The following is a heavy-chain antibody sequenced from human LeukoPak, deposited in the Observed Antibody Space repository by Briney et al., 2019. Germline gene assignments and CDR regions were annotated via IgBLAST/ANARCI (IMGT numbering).Heavy chain of an antibody. CDR1: GFTFDDYA. CDR2: ISWNSGSI. D-gene: IGHD3-3*01. V-gene: IGHV3-9*01. J-gene: IGHJ4*02. CDR3: AKAGKDYDFWSGYGD. Sequence: GGSLRLSCAASGFTFDDYAMHWARQAPGKGLEWVSGISWNSGSIGYADSVKGRFTISRDNAKNSLYLQMNSLRAEDTALYYCAKAGKDYDFWSGYGDWGQGTLVTVSS.